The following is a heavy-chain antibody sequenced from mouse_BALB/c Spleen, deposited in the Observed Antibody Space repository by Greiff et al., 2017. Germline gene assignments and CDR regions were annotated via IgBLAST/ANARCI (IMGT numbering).Heavy chain of an antibody. Sequence: QVQLQQSGAELVRPGTSVKVSCKASGYAFTNYLIEWVKQRPGQGLEWIGVINPGSGGTNYNEKFKGKATLTADKSSSTAYMQLSSLTSDDSAVYVCARGSSHYYFDYWGQGTTLTVSS. D-gene: IGHD1-1*01. CDR2: INPGSGGT. CDR1: GYAFTNYL. V-gene: IGHV1-54*01. CDR3: ARGSSHYYFDY. J-gene: IGHJ2*01.